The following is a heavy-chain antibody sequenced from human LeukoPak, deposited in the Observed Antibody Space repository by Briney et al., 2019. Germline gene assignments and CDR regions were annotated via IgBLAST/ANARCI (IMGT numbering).Heavy chain of an antibody. CDR2: MNPNSGNT. V-gene: IGHV1-8*01. J-gene: IGHJ6*03. CDR1: GYTFTSYD. CDR3: ARSIRFGELLYYYYYMDV. D-gene: IGHD3-10*01. Sequence: ASVKVSCKASGYTFTSYDINWVRQATGQGLEWMGWMNPNSGNTGYAQKFQGRVTMTRNTSISTAYMELSSLRSEDTAVYYCARSIRFGELLYYYYYMDVWGKGTTVTISS.